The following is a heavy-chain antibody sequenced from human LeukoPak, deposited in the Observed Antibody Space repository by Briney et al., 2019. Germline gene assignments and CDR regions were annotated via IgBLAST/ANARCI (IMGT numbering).Heavy chain of an antibody. D-gene: IGHD1-26*01. J-gene: IGHJ4*02. Sequence: SETLSHTCTVSGGSISSSIYYWGWIRQPPGKGLEWIGSIYYSGSTYYNPSLKSRVTISVDTSKNQFSLKLSSVTAADTAVYYCARGGEVGATKAVFDYWGQGTLVTVSS. CDR3: ARGGEVGATKAVFDY. V-gene: IGHV4-39*01. CDR1: GGSISSSIYY. CDR2: IYYSGST.